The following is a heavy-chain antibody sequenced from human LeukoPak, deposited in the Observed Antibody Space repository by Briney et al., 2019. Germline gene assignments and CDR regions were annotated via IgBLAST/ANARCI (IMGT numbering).Heavy chain of an antibody. CDR3: ARVGSNFDY. V-gene: IGHV4-59*01. CDR2: IYYSGST. D-gene: IGHD3-16*01. J-gene: IGHJ4*02. Sequence: SETLSLTCTLSGGSISSYYWSWIRQPPGKVLEWIGYIYYSGSTNYNPSLKSRDTISVDTSKNQFSLKLSSVTAADTSVYYCARVGSNFDYWGQGTLVTVSS. CDR1: GGSISSYY.